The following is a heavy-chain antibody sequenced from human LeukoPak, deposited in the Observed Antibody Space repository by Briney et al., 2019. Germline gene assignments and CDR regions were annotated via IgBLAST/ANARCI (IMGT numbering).Heavy chain of an antibody. D-gene: IGHD6-19*01. V-gene: IGHV3-33*06. J-gene: IGHJ4*02. CDR3: AKDSDGRSSGWFYCFDY. CDR2: IWYDGSNK. Sequence: PGRSLRLSCAASVYTFSSYGMHWVRQAPGKGLEWVAVIWYDGSNKYYADSVKGRFTISRDNSKNTLYLQMNSLRAEDTAVYYCAKDSDGRSSGWFYCFDYWGQGTLVTVSS. CDR1: VYTFSSYG.